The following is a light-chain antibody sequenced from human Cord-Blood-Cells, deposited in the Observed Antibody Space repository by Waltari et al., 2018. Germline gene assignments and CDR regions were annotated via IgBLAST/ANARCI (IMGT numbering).Light chain of an antibody. Sequence: QSALTQPASASGSPGQSSTISCPGTSSDVGSYNLVSSYQQHPGKAPKLMIYEGSKRPSGVSNRFSGSKSGNTASLTISGLQAEDEADYYCCSYAGSSTSWVFGGGTKLTVL. CDR2: EGS. J-gene: IGLJ3*02. V-gene: IGLV2-23*01. CDR1: SSDVGSYNL. CDR3: CSYAGSSTSWV.